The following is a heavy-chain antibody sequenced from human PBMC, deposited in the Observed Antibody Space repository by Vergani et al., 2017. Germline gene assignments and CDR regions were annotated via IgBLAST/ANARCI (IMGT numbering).Heavy chain of an antibody. Sequence: EVQVVESGGGLVQPGGSLRLSCAASGFTFSSYWMSWVRQAPGKGLEWVANIKQDGSEKYYVDSVKGRFTISRDNAKNSLYLQMNSLRAEDTAVYYCARMRIGGGQHWFDPWGQGTLVTVSS. D-gene: IGHD1-26*01. CDR1: GFTFSSYW. CDR3: ARMRIGGGQHWFDP. CDR2: IKQDGSEK. V-gene: IGHV3-7*01. J-gene: IGHJ5*02.